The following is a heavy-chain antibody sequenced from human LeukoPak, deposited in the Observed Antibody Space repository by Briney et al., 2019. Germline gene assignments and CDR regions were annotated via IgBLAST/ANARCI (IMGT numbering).Heavy chain of an antibody. CDR2: IWYDGSNK. J-gene: IGHJ4*02. V-gene: IGHV3-33*01. CDR3: ARDGLVISSIDY. Sequence: PGGSLRLSCAASGFTFSSYGMHWVRQAPGKGLEWVAVIWYDGSNKYYADSVKGRFTISRDNSKNTLYLQMNSLRAEDTAVYYCARDGLVISSIDYWGQGTLVTVSS. D-gene: IGHD3/OR15-3a*01. CDR1: GFTFSSYG.